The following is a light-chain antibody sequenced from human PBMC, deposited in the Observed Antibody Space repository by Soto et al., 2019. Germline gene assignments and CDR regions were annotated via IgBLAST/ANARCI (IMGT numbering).Light chain of an antibody. CDR2: GAS. V-gene: IGKV3-20*01. CDR3: QHYDILPPHT. CDR1: QSVSSNH. Sequence: EMVLTQSPGTLSLSPGDRATLSCRASQSVSSNHLAWYQHQPGQSPRLLIYGASNRASDIPDRFSGSGSGTDFTLTISRLEPEDFAVYYCQHYDILPPHTFGGGTRVEIK. J-gene: IGKJ4*01.